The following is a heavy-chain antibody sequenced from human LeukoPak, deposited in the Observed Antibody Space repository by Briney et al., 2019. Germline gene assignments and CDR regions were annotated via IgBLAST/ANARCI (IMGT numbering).Heavy chain of an antibody. CDR2: LYSGGST. V-gene: IGHV3-66*02. CDR3: ARLYDSSAYGAFDI. CDR1: GFTVSSNY. D-gene: IGHD3-22*01. J-gene: IGHJ3*02. Sequence: GGSLRLSCAASGFTVSSNYMGWVRQAPGKGLEWVSVLYSGGSTYYPDSVKGRFTISRDNSQNTLYLQMDSLRAEDTAVYYCARLYDSSAYGAFDIWGQGTMVTVSS.